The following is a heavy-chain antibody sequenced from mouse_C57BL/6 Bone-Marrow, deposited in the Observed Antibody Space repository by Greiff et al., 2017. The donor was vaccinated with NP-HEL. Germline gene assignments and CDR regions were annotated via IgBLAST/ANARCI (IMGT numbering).Heavy chain of an antibody. CDR3: ARGGAWFAY. Sequence: VQLKESGGGLVKPGGSLKLSCAASGFTFSDYGMHWVRQAPEKGLEWVAYISSGSSTSYYADTVKGRFTISRDNAKNTLFLQMTSLRSEDTAMYYCARGGAWFAYWGQGTLVTVSA. CDR2: ISSGSSTS. CDR1: GFTFSDYG. J-gene: IGHJ3*01. V-gene: IGHV5-17*01.